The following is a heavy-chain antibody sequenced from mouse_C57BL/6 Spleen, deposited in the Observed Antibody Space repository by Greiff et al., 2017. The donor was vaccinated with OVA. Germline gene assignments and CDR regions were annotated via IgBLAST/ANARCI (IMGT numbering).Heavy chain of an antibody. V-gene: IGHV1-19*01. CDR1: GYTFTDYY. Sequence: QVQQSGPVLVKPGASVKMSCKASGYTFTDYYMNWVKQSHGKSLEWIGVINPYNGGTSYNQKFKGKATLTVDKSSSTAYMELNSLTSYDSAVYCCARISTNFFDYWGQGTTLTVSS. CDR2: INPYNGGT. J-gene: IGHJ2*01. CDR3: ARISTNFFDY.